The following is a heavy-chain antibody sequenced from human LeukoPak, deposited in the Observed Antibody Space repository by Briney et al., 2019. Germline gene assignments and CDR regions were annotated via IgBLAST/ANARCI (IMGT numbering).Heavy chain of an antibody. CDR1: GFTFSSYE. V-gene: IGHV3-48*03. D-gene: IGHD3-22*01. CDR2: ISSSGSTI. CDR3: ARGGQYYYDSSGYYLHY. Sequence: GGSLRLSCAASGFTFSSYEMNWVRQAPGKGLAWVSYISSSGSTIYYADSVKGRFTISRDNAKNSLYLQMNSLRAEDTAVYYCARGGQYYYDSSGYYLHYWGQGTLVTVSS. J-gene: IGHJ4*02.